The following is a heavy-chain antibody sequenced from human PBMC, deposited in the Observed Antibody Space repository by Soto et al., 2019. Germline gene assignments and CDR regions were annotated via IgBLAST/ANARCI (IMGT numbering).Heavy chain of an antibody. V-gene: IGHV3-23*01. D-gene: IGHD5-18*01. Sequence: GSLRLSCAASGFTFSSYAMSWVRQAPGKGLEWVSAISGSGGSTYYADSVKGRFTISRDNSKNTLYLQMNSLRAEDTAVYYCAKDGGYSYGYSPRYYYGMDVWGQGT. CDR1: GFTFSSYA. CDR3: AKDGGYSYGYSPRYYYGMDV. CDR2: ISGSGGST. J-gene: IGHJ6*02.